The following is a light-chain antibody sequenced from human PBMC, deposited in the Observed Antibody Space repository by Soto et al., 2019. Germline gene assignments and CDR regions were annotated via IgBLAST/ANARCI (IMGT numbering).Light chain of an antibody. J-gene: IGLJ1*01. CDR2: DVS. CDR3: SSYTSSSTPLYV. V-gene: IGLV2-14*03. Sequence: QSALTQPASVSGSPGQSITISCTGTSSDVGGYNSVSWYQHHPGKAPKLILYDVSNRPSGVSNRFSGSKSGNTASLTISGLQAEDEADYYCSSYTSSSTPLYVFGTGTKVTVL. CDR1: SSDVGGYNS.